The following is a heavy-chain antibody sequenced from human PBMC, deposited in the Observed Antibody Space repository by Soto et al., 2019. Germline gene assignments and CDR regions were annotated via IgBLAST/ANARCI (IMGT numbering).Heavy chain of an antibody. Sequence: GGSLRLSCAASGFTFSSYSMNWVRQAPGKGLEWVSSINSNGSCICYADSVKGRFTISRDNAKNTLYLQMNSLRAEDTAVYYCARAKIRGYYDFWSGYDYGMDVWGQGTTVTVSS. J-gene: IGHJ6*02. CDR3: ARAKIRGYYDFWSGYDYGMDV. CDR1: GFTFSSYS. D-gene: IGHD3-3*01. CDR2: INSNGSCI. V-gene: IGHV3-21*01.